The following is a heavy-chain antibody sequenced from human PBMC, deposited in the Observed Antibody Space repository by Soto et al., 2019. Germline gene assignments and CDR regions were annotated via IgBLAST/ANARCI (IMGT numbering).Heavy chain of an antibody. CDR1: GGSISSYY. CDR2: IYYSGST. V-gene: IGHV4-59*01. J-gene: IGHJ5*02. CDR3: ARLYYYDSSGYSPPFDP. D-gene: IGHD3-22*01. Sequence: SETLSLTCTVSGGSISSYYWSWIRQPPGKGLEWIGYIYYSGSTNYNPSLKSRVTISVDTSKNQFSLKLSSVTAADTAVYYCARLYYYDSSGYSPPFDPWGQGTLVTVSS.